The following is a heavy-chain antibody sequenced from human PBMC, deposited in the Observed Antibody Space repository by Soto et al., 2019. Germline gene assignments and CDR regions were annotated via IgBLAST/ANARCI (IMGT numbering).Heavy chain of an antibody. CDR1: GGSISSSGYY. J-gene: IGHJ4*02. Sequence: SETLSLTCTVSGGSISSSGYYWAWIRQPPGKGLEWVGSIYYSGSTYYNPSLKSRVTIFVDTSKNHFSLKLSSVTAADTAMYYCARRGNGRPFDYWGQGTLVTVSS. D-gene: IGHD2-8*01. CDR2: IYYSGST. CDR3: ARRGNGRPFDY. V-gene: IGHV4-39*02.